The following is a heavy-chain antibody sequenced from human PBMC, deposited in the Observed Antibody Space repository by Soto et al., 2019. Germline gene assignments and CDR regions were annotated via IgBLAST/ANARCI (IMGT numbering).Heavy chain of an antibody. CDR2: IYPGDSDT. D-gene: IGHD3-16*02. CDR3: AREAPYDYVWGSYRAYFDY. V-gene: IGHV5-51*01. J-gene: IGHJ4*02. CDR1: GYSFTSYW. Sequence: GESLKISCKGSGYSFTSYWIGWVRQMPGKGLEWMGIIYPGDSDTRYSPSFQGQVTISADKSISTAYLQWSSLKASDTAMYYCAREAPYDYVWGSYRAYFDYWGQGTLVTVPQ.